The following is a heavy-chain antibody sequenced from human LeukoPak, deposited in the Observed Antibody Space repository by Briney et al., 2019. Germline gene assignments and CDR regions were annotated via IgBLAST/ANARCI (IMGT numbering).Heavy chain of an antibody. V-gene: IGHV3-48*01. J-gene: IGHJ4*02. Sequence: GGSLRLSCAASGFTFSNYNMNWVRQAPGKGLEWVSYISSSSSTIHYAESVKGRFTISRDNARNSLYLQMNSLRAEDTAVYYCERDFFEDDYWGQGTLVTVSS. CDR3: ERDFFEDDY. CDR2: ISSSSSTI. D-gene: IGHD3-3*01. CDR1: GFTFSNYN.